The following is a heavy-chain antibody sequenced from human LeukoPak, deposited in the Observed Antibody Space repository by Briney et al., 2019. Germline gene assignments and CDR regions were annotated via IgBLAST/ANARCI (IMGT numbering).Heavy chain of an antibody. Sequence: GASVKVSCKASGYTFTGYYMHWVRQAPGQGLEWMGWINPNSGGTNYAQKFQGRVTMTRDTSISTAYMELSRLRSDDTAVYYCARDPGSYSSIGTSDAFDIWGQGTMVTVSS. CDR3: ARDPGSYSSIGTSDAFDI. J-gene: IGHJ3*02. CDR1: GYTFTGYY. CDR2: INPNSGGT. D-gene: IGHD3-10*01. V-gene: IGHV1-2*02.